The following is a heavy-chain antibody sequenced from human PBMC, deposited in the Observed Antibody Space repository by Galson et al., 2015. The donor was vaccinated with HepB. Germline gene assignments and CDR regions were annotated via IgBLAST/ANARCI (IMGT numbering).Heavy chain of an antibody. D-gene: IGHD6-19*01. CDR3: ARDRGGPYSSGWYTRPDYYYYYGMDV. J-gene: IGHJ6*02. V-gene: IGHV4-31*03. CDR2: IYYSGST. CDR1: GGSISSGGYY. Sequence: TLSLTCTVSGGSISSGGYYWSWIRQHPGKGLEWIGYIYYSGSTYYNPSLKSRVTISVDTSKNQFSLKLSSVTAAETAVYYCARDRGGPYSSGWYTRPDYYYYYGMDVWGQGTTVTVSS.